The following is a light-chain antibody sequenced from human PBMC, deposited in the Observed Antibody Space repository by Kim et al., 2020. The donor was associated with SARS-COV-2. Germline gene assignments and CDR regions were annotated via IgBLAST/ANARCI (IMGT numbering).Light chain of an antibody. CDR1: ENINFY. CDR3: QQAYITPWT. Sequence: DIQMTQSPSSLSASVGDRVTITCRASENINFYLNWYQQRPGRAPKLLIFAASNLLSGVPSRFSGSGSGTEFTLTISSLQPEDVATFYCQQAYITPWTFGQGTKVDIK. V-gene: IGKV1-39*01. J-gene: IGKJ1*01. CDR2: AAS.